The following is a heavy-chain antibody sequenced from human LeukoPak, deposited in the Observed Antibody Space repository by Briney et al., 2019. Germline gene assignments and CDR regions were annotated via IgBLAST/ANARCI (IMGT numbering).Heavy chain of an antibody. D-gene: IGHD3-10*01. CDR3: ARGMVRGGNVDAFDI. J-gene: IGHJ3*02. V-gene: IGHV1-2*02. CDR2: INPNSGGT. Sequence: INPNSGGTNYAQKFQGRVTMTRDTSISTAYMELSRLRSDDTAVYYCARGMVRGGNVDAFDIWGQGTMVTVSS.